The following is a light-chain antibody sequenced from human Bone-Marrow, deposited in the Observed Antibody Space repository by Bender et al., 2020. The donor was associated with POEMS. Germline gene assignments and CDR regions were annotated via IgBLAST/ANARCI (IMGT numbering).Light chain of an antibody. CDR2: EDN. CDR3: AAWEDSLNGWV. V-gene: IGLV2-14*02. Sequence: QSALTQPASVSGSPGQSITISCTGTSSSFGDDDLVSWYQQHPGRAPKLMIFEDNKRPSGVSNRFSGSKSGTSASLAISGLQSEDEADYYCAAWEDSLNGWVFGGGTKLTVL. CDR1: SSSFGDDDL. J-gene: IGLJ3*02.